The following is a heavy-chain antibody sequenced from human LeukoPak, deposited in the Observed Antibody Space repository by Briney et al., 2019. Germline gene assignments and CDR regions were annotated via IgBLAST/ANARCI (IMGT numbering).Heavy chain of an antibody. J-gene: IGHJ4*02. CDR2: FYYSGST. CDR3: ARTAGVAVAGSRQYFDS. D-gene: IGHD6-19*01. Sequence: SETLSLTCIVSGGLISSGSYYWGWIRQPPGKGLEWIGSFYYSGSTYYNPSLKSRVTISVDTSKNQFSLKVSSVTATDTAVYYCARTAGVAVAGSRQYFDSWGQGTLVTVSS. V-gene: IGHV4-39*01. CDR1: GGLISSGSYY.